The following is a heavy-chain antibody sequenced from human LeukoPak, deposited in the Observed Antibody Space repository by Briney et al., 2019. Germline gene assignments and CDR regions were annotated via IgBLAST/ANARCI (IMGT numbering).Heavy chain of an antibody. J-gene: IGHJ4*02. V-gene: IGHV3-74*03. Sequence: PGGSLRLSCVASGFTFSSYWMHWVRQAPGKGLELVSRINEDASTITYADSVKGRFTISRENAMNTLYLQMNSLRAEDTAVYYCVRDLILVWTPGDDFDHWGQGTLVTVSS. CDR1: GFTFSSYW. D-gene: IGHD3-16*01. CDR2: INEDASTI. CDR3: VRDLILVWTPGDDFDH.